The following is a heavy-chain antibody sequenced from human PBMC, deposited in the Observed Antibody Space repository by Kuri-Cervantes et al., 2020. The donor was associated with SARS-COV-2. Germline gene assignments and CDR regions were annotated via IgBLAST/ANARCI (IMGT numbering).Heavy chain of an antibody. CDR3: ARGVGAEVAGTLITIYYYYGMDV. Sequence: SQTLSLTCAVYGGSFRGYYWSWIRQPPGKGLEWIGEINHSGSTNYNPSLKSRVNISVDTVKNQFSLKLSSVTAADTAVYYCARGVGAEVAGTLITIYYYYGMDVWGQGTTVTDSS. CDR1: GGSFRGYY. V-gene: IGHV4-34*01. CDR2: INHSGST. D-gene: IGHD6-19*01. J-gene: IGHJ6*02.